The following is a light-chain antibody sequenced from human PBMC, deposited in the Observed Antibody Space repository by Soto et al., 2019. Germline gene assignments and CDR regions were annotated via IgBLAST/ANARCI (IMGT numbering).Light chain of an antibody. J-gene: IGLJ2*01. V-gene: IGLV2-14*03. CDR3: SSYTTSNTHVV. Sequence: QSALTQPASVSGSPGQSVTLSCTGTSSDVGGYDYVSWHQQHPGKAPKLMIFDVSNRPSGVSNRFSGSKSGNAASLTISGLQAEDEADYYCSSYTTSNTHVVFGGGTKLTVL. CDR2: DVS. CDR1: SSDVGGYDY.